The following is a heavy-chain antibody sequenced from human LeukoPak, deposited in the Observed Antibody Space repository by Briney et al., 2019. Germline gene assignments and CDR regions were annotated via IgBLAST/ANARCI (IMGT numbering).Heavy chain of an antibody. CDR3: ATDRRSYMDV. CDR1: GYTLTELY. Sequence: ASVTVSRKVSGYTLTELYMHRVRQAPGKGLEWMGGFDPEDGETIYAQKFQGRVTMTEDTSTDTAYMELSSLRSEDTAVYYCATDRRSYMDVWGKGTTVTVSS. V-gene: IGHV1-24*01. CDR2: FDPEDGET. J-gene: IGHJ6*03.